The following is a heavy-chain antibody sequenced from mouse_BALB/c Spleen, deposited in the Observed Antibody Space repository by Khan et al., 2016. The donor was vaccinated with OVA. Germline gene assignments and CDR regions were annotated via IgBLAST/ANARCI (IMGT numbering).Heavy chain of an antibody. CDR3: ARTLYGSGYDYAMDY. V-gene: IGHV9-3-1*01. CDR1: GYIFTNYG. D-gene: IGHD1-1*01. Sequence: QIQLVQSGPELKKPGETVKISCKASGYIFTNYGMTWVKQAPGKGLKWMGWINTYTGEPTYADDFKGRIAFSLETSANTAHLQINNLKNEDTATYFCARTLYGSGYDYAMDYWGQGTSVTVSS. J-gene: IGHJ4*01. CDR2: INTYTGEP.